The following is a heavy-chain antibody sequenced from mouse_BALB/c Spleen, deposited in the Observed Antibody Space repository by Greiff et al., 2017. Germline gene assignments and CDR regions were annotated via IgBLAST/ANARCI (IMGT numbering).Heavy chain of an antibody. CDR2: ISYDGSN. CDR3: APNYAMDY. J-gene: IGHJ4*01. Sequence: EVQRVESGPGLVKPSQSLSLTCSVTGYSITSGYYWNWIRQFPGNKLEWMGYISYDGSNNYNPSLKNRISITRDTSKNQFFLKLNSVTTEDTATYYCAPNYAMDYWGQGTSVTVSS. CDR1: GYSITSGYY. V-gene: IGHV3-6*02.